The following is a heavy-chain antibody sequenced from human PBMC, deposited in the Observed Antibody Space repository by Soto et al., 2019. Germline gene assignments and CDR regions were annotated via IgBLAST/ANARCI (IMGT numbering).Heavy chain of an antibody. CDR2: ISGSGGLT. Sequence: EVHLLESGGGLVQPGGSLRLSCAASGFTFSNYGMSWVRQAPGKGLEWVSAISGSGGLTYYAESVKGRFSSSRDNSKNTVSLHMSSLRAEDTAVYYCARIVRGGDWGQGTLVTVSS. CDR1: GFTFSNYG. V-gene: IGHV3-23*01. J-gene: IGHJ4*02. CDR3: ARIVRGGD. D-gene: IGHD3-10*02.